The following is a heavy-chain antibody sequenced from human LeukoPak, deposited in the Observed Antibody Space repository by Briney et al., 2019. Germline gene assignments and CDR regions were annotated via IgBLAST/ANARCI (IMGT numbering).Heavy chain of an antibody. CDR2: ISDSGDST. J-gene: IGHJ4*02. CDR3: AKSRSGSANWALQIFDN. D-gene: IGHD1-1*01. V-gene: IGHV3-23*01. Sequence: GGSLRLSCAASGFTFSSYAMAWVRQAPGKGLEWLSSISDSGDSTYYADYVKGRFTISRDNSNNSLFVQMNSLRAEDTAVYFCAKSRSGSANWALQIFDNWGQGTLVTVSS. CDR1: GFTFSSYA.